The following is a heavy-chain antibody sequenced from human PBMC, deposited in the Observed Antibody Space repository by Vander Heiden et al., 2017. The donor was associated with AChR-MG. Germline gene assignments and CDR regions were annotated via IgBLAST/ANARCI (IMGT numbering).Heavy chain of an antibody. Sequence: QVQLVESGGGVVQPGRSLRLSCAASGFTFSSYGMHWVRQAPGKGLEWVAVIWYDGSNKYYADSVKGRFTISRDNSKNTLYLQMNSLRAEDTAVYYCARGAAYYYDSSGQGYFDYWGQGTLVTVSS. CDR1: GFTFSSYG. J-gene: IGHJ4*02. CDR3: ARGAAYYYDSSGQGYFDY. CDR2: IWYDGSNK. D-gene: IGHD3-22*01. V-gene: IGHV3-33*01.